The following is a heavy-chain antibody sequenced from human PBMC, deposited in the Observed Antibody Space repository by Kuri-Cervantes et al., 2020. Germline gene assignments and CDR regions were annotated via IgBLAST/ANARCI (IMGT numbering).Heavy chain of an antibody. CDR3: ARAVGYYYDSSGYYYFDY. CDR2: IYYNGNT. J-gene: IGHJ4*02. Sequence: SETLSLTCTVSGDSISGYYWNWIRQPPGKGLEWIGYIYYNGNTGYNPSLKSRVTISVDTSKNQFSLKLSSVTAADTAVYYCARAVGYYYDSSGYYYFDYWGQGTLVTVSS. V-gene: IGHV4-59*01. D-gene: IGHD3-22*01. CDR1: GDSISGYY.